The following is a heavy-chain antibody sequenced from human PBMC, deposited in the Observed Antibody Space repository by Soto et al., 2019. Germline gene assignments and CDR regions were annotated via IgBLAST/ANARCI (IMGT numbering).Heavy chain of an antibody. V-gene: IGHV1-18*01. D-gene: IGHD2-15*01. CDR2: ISGYNGNT. J-gene: IGHJ5*02. CDR1: GYTFTSYG. Sequence: QVQLVQSGAEVKKPGASVKVSCKASGYTFTSYGISWVRQAPGQGLQWMGWISGYNGNTNYAQKLQGRVTMTTDTSTSTAHLELRSRRSDYKAGYYCARASGEIVVVVEATDNWFAPGGQGTLVTVSA. CDR3: ARASGEIVVVVEATDNWFAP.